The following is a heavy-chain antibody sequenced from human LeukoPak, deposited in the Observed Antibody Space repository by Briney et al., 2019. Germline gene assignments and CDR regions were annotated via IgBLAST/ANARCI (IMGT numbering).Heavy chain of an antibody. CDR1: GGSISSGGYY. CDR3: ARDHGGTIDY. Sequence: SETLSLTCTVSGGSISSGGYYWSWIRQHPGKGLERIGYIYYSGSTYYNPSLKSRVTILVDTSKNQFSLKLSSVTAADTAVYYCARDHGGTIDYWGQGTLVTVSS. D-gene: IGHD1-7*01. CDR2: IYYSGST. J-gene: IGHJ4*02. V-gene: IGHV4-31*03.